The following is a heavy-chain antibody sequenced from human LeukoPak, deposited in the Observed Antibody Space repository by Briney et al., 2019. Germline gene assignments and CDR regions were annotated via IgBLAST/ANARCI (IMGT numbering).Heavy chain of an antibody. CDR2: ISGSGGST. V-gene: IGHV3-23*01. Sequence: PGGSLRLSCAAFGFTFSSYAMSWVRQAPGKGLEWVSAISGSGGSTYYADSVKGRFTISRDNSKNTLYLKMNSLRAEDTAVYYCAKFTGIENNAFDIWGQGTMVTVSS. J-gene: IGHJ3*02. CDR3: AKFTGIENNAFDI. D-gene: IGHD2-15*01. CDR1: GFTFSSYA.